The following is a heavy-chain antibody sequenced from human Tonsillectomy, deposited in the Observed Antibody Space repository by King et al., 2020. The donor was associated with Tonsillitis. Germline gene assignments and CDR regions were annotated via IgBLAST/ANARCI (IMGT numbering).Heavy chain of an antibody. J-gene: IGHJ6*02. V-gene: IGHV1-69*01. D-gene: IGHD2-15*01. CDR3: ARRGIINYGMDV. CDR1: GGTFNNYG. Sequence: QLVQSGAEVKKPGSSLKVSCKASGGTFNNYGISWVRQAPGQGLEWMGGIIPIFGATNYAQKFQGRVPITADESTRTAYMELSSLRSDDTAVYYCARRGIINYGMDVWGQGTTVIVSS. CDR2: IIPIFGAT.